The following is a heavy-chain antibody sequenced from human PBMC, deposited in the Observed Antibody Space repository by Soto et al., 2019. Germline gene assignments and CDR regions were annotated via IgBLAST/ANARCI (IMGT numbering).Heavy chain of an antibody. CDR2: ISFDGGSQ. D-gene: IGHD6-13*01. V-gene: IGHV3-30*18. CDR1: GFDFNTYG. CDR3: AKDSSVTAAGSGGWFDP. Sequence: QVQLVESGGGVVQPGRSLRLSCAASGFDFNTYGLHWVRQAPGKGLEWVAAISFDGGSQYYADSLKSRFTVSRDKSNSTLYLQMNSLGAEDTATYFCAKDSSVTAAGSGGWFDPWGPGTLVIVSS. J-gene: IGHJ5*02.